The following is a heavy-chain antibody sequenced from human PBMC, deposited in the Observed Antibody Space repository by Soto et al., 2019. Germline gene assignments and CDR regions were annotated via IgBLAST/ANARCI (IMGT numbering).Heavy chain of an antibody. CDR2: IFHSGNT. D-gene: IGHD3-3*02. CDR3: ANRPFFEGAPYYGLDV. J-gene: IGHJ6*02. Sequence: QMQLQESGPGLVKPSETLSLTCVVSGGSITGSDWWTWVRQSPEKGLEWIGEIFHSGNTNYSPSLKSRFTISRDKSANQCSMKVNSVTAADTAIYYCANRPFFEGAPYYGLDVWGPGTTVIVSS. CDR1: GGSITGSDW. V-gene: IGHV4-4*02.